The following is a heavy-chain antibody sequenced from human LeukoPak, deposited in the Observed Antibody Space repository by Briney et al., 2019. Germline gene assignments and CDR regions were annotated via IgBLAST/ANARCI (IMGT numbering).Heavy chain of an antibody. D-gene: IGHD2-15*01. CDR1: GGSISSGSYY. CDR2: IYTSGST. Sequence: TLSLTCTVSGGSISSGSYYWSWIRQPAGKGLEWIGRIYTSGSTNYNPSLKSRVTISVDTSKNQFSLKLSSVTAADTAVYYCASSCSGGSCYSPWFDPWGQGTLVTVSS. V-gene: IGHV4-61*02. CDR3: ASSCSGGSCYSPWFDP. J-gene: IGHJ5*02.